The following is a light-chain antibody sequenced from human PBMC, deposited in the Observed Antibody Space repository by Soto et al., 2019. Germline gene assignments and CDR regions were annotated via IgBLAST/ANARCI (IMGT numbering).Light chain of an antibody. J-gene: IGKJ1*01. CDR3: QEHNKLPGA. CDR2: GAS. Sequence: IVRASCPARVYVSLGAVASNYSRASQSVSSNLAWYQQKPGQAPRLLIYGASTRATGIPARFSGSGSGTEFTHTSSSGISDDSVVYYLQEHNKLPGACGRGTKVDIK. V-gene: IGKV3-15*01. CDR1: QSVSSN.